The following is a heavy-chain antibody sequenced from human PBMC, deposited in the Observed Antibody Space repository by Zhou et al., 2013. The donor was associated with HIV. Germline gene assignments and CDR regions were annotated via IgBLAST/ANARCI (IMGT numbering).Heavy chain of an antibody. CDR2: INAGNGNT. V-gene: IGHV1-3*01. J-gene: IGHJ4*02. CDR3: ARARAVAGAYYFDY. Sequence: QVQLVQSGAEVKKPGASVKVSCKASGYTFTSYAMHWVRQAPGQRLEWMGWINAGNGNTKYSQKFQGRVTITRDTSASTAYMELSSLRSEDTAVYYCARARAVAGAYYFDYWGQGTLVTVLL. D-gene: IGHD6-19*01. CDR1: GYTFTSYA.